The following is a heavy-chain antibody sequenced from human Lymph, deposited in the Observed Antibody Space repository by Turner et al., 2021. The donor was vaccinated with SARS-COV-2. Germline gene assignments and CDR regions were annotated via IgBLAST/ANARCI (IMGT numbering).Heavy chain of an antibody. Sequence: QVQLVQSGAEVKKHGSSVKVSCKASGGTFSTYVISWVRQAPGQGLEWMGWIIPILGIANYAQKFQGRVTITADKSTSTAYMELSSLRSEDTAVYHCARRHSGNYDAFDIWGQGTMVTVSS. CDR1: GGTFSTYV. CDR3: ARRHSGNYDAFDI. V-gene: IGHV1-69*10. J-gene: IGHJ3*02. D-gene: IGHD1-26*01. CDR2: IIPILGIA.